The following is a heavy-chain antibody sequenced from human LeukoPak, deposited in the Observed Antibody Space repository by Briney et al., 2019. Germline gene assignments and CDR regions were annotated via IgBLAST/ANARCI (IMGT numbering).Heavy chain of an antibody. J-gene: IGHJ4*02. D-gene: IGHD2-2*01. Sequence: GGSLRLSCAASGFTFSSYAMHWVRQASGKGLEWVGRIRSKANSYATAYAASVKGRFTISRDDSKNTAYLQMNSLKTEDTAVYYCTRRNSSLDYWGQGTLVTVSS. CDR2: IRSKANSYAT. CDR1: GFTFSSYA. V-gene: IGHV3-73*01. CDR3: TRRNSSLDY.